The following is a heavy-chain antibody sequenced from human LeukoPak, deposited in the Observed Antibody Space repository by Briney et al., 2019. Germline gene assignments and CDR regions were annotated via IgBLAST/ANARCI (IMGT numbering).Heavy chain of an antibody. Sequence: SETLSLTCTVSGGSISSSSYYWGWIRQPPGKGLEWIGSIYYSGSTYYNPSLKSRVTISVDTSKNQFSLKLSAVTAADTAVYYCASVRRGFGESSKYYSYYYMDVWGNGTTVTISS. V-gene: IGHV4-39*01. D-gene: IGHD3-10*01. CDR2: IYYSGST. CDR3: ASVRRGFGESSKYYSYYYMDV. J-gene: IGHJ6*03. CDR1: GGSISSSSYY.